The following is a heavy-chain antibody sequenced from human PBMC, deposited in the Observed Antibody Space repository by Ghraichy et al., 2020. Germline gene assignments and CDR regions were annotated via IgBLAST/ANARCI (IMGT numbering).Heavy chain of an antibody. CDR1: GGTFSSYA. Sequence: SVKVSCKASGGTFSSYAISWVRQAPGQGLEWMGGIIPIFGTANYAQKFQGRVTITADESTSTAYMELSSLRSEDTAVYYCARDLEPGTVTSDIGYWGQGTLVTVSS. V-gene: IGHV1-69*13. D-gene: IGHD4-17*01. J-gene: IGHJ4*02. CDR2: IIPIFGTA. CDR3: ARDLEPGTVTSDIGY.